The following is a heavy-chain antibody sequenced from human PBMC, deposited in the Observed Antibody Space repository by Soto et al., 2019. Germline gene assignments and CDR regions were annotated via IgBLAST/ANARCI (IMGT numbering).Heavy chain of an antibody. V-gene: IGHV4-34*01. CDR2: IYDGGTT. CDR3: ARGPSGDKVDY. CDR1: TGSFSGHY. Sequence: PSETLSLTCAVYTGSFSGHYWTWIRQSPDKGLEWIGHIYDGGTTYSSPSLKGRVTISADTSETQFSLKLNSVSAADTAVYYCARGPSGDKVDYWGQGIQVTVSS. J-gene: IGHJ4*02. D-gene: IGHD7-27*01.